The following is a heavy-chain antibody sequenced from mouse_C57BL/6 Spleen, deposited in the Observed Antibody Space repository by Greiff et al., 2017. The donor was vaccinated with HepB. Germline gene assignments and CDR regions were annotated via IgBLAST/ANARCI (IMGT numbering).Heavy chain of an antibody. Sequence: QVQLQQSGPELVKPGASVKISCKASGYAFSSSWMNWVKQRPGKGLEWIGRIYPGDGDTNYNGKFKGKATLTADKSSSTAYMQLSSLTSEDSEVYFFALRWDYYGSSSLDYWGQGTTLTVSS. CDR1: GYAFSSSW. J-gene: IGHJ2*01. CDR2: IYPGDGDT. CDR3: ALRWDYYGSSSLDY. D-gene: IGHD1-1*01. V-gene: IGHV1-82*01.